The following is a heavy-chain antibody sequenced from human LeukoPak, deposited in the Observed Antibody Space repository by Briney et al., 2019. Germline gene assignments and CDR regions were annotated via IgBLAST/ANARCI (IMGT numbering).Heavy chain of an antibody. J-gene: IGHJ5*02. V-gene: IGHV4-38-2*02. CDR3: ARNKYYYGSGNYGVPNWFDP. Sequence: SETLSLTCTVSGYSINNGYYWGWFRQPPGKGLEWIGEINHSGSTYYNPSLKSRVTISVDTSKNQFSLKLSSVTAADTAVYYCARNKYYYGSGNYGVPNWFDPWGQGTLVTVSS. CDR2: INHSGST. CDR1: GYSINNGYY. D-gene: IGHD3-10*01.